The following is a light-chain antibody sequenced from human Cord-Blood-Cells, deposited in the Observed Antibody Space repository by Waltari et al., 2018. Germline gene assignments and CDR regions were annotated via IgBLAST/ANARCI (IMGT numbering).Light chain of an antibody. CDR1: QSISSY. J-gene: IGKJ5*01. V-gene: IGKV1-39*01. CDR3: QQSYSTIN. Sequence: DIQMTHSPSSLSASVGDRVTITCRASQSISSYLNWYQQKPGKAPKLLIYAASSLQSGVPSRFSGSGSGTDFTLTISSLQPEEFATYYCQQSYSTINFGQGTRREIK. CDR2: AAS.